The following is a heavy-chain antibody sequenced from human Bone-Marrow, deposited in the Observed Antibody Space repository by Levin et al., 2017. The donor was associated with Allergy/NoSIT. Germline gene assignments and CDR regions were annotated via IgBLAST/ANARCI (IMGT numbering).Heavy chain of an antibody. CDR3: ARVAKELSCAYDAFDI. V-gene: IGHV3-33*01. D-gene: IGHD3-16*01. CDR1: GFSFSTFG. J-gene: IGHJ3*02. Sequence: GESLKISCATSGFSFSTFGMHWVRQAPGKGLAWVAFILFDGNDRYHADSVKGRFTISRDNSRNTLFSQMNSPRAEDTAVYYCARVAKELSCAYDAFDIWGQGTVVTVSS. CDR2: ILFDGNDR.